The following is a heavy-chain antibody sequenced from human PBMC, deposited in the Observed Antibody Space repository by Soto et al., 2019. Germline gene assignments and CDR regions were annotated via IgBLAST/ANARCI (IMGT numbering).Heavy chain of an antibody. CDR1: EFTFSGRS. CDR2: IDKVGTDS. Sequence: EVQLVESGGGLVQPGGSLRLSCAASEFTFSGRSVHWVRQAPGKGLEWVSGIDKVGTDSTYADSVKGRFNSSRDNAKKTVYRQMNSLRVDDTAVNYCARGWFGPDVWGKGTTVTVS. V-gene: IGHV3-74*01. J-gene: IGHJ6*03. CDR3: ARGWFGPDV. D-gene: IGHD3-10*01.